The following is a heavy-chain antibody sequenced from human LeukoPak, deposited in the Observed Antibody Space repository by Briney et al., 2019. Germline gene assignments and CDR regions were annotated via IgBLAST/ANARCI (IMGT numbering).Heavy chain of an antibody. J-gene: IGHJ2*01. CDR1: GYTFTGYY. CDR3: ARDPGVRGTTYWYFVL. D-gene: IGHD4-17*01. Sequence: ASVKVSCKASGYTFTGYYIHWVRQAPGQGLEWMGWVNPNSGDTNYPQKFQGRVTMTRDTSITTAYMELTGLRSYDTAVYYCARDPGVRGTTYWYFVLWGRGTLVTVSS. CDR2: VNPNSGDT. V-gene: IGHV1-2*02.